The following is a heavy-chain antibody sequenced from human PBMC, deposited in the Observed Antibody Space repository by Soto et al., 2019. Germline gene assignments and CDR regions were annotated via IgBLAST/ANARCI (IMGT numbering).Heavy chain of an antibody. V-gene: IGHV4-39*01. D-gene: IGHD6-19*01. J-gene: IGHJ4*02. CDR2: IYYSGST. CDR3: ARHSSDWYLDR. Sequence: SETLSLTCTVSGGSISSSSYYWGWIRQPPGKGLEWIGSIYYSGSTYYNLSLKSRVTISVDTSKNQFSLKLSSVTAADSAVYYCARHSSDWYLDRWGQGTLVTVSS. CDR1: GGSISSSSYY.